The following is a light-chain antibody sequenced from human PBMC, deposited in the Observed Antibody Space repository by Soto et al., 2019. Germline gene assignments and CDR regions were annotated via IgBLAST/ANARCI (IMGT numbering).Light chain of an antibody. CDR3: HQYNSYSPT. J-gene: IGKJ1*01. CDR2: DAS. Sequence: DIQMTQSPSTLSASVGDRVTITCRASQSISSWLAWYQQKPGKAPKLLIYDASSLESGVPSRFSGSGSGTELTLTISGLQPADVETYYCHQYNSYSPTFGYATKLESK. V-gene: IGKV1-5*01. CDR1: QSISSW.